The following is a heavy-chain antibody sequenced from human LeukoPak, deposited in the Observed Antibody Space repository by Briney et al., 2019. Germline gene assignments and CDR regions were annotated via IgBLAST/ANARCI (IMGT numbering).Heavy chain of an antibody. D-gene: IGHD1-26*01. J-gene: IGHJ4*02. CDR1: GFTFSSYA. Sequence: GGSLRLSCAASGFTFSSYAMSWVRQAPGKGLEWVANIKQDGSVQYYVDSVKGRFTISRDNAKNSLYLQMNSLRAEDTAVYYCAKWQLYSGNYYLDFWGQGTLVTVSS. V-gene: IGHV3-7*01. CDR3: AKWQLYSGNYYLDF. CDR2: IKQDGSVQ.